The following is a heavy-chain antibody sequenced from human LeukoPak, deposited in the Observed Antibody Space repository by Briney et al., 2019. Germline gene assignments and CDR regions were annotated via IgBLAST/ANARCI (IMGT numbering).Heavy chain of an antibody. D-gene: IGHD3-3*01. CDR3: ARLDSVYDFWSDYSPRPNWFDP. CDR1: GYSFTSYW. Sequence: GESLKISCKGSGYSFTSYWIGWVRQMPGKGLEWMGIIYPGDSHTRYSPSFQGQVTISADKSISTAYLQWSSLKASDTAMYYCARLDSVYDFWSDYSPRPNWFDPWGQGTLVTVSS. V-gene: IGHV5-51*01. CDR2: IYPGDSHT. J-gene: IGHJ5*02.